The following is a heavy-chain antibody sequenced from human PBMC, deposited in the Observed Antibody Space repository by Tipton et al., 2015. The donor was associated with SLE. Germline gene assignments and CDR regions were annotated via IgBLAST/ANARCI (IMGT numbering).Heavy chain of an antibody. Sequence: TLSLTCTVSGGSISSGSYYWSWIRQPAGKGLEWIGHIYTSGSTNYNPSLKSRVTISVDTSKNQFSLKLSSVTAADTAVYYCARSYYFEAFDIWGQGTMVTVSS. CDR2: IYTSGST. CDR3: ARSYYFEAFDI. CDR1: GGSISSGSYY. V-gene: IGHV4-61*09. D-gene: IGHD3-10*01. J-gene: IGHJ3*02.